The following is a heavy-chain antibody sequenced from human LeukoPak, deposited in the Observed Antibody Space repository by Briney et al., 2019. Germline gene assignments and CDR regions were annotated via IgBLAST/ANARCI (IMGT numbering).Heavy chain of an antibody. CDR2: INPNSGGT. V-gene: IGHV1-2*02. CDR1: GYIFTNYG. D-gene: IGHD3-10*01. J-gene: IGHJ4*02. CDR3: ARTITFNYYGSGSTHFDY. Sequence: ASVKVSCKTSGYIFTNYGFSWVRQAPGQGLEWMGWINPNSGGTNYAQKFQGRVTMTRDTSISTAYMELSRLRSDDTAVYYCARTITFNYYGSGSTHFDYWGQGTLVTVSS.